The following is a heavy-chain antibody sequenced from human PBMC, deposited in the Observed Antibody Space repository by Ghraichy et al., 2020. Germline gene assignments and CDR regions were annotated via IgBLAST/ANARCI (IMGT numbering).Heavy chain of an antibody. Sequence: SETLSLTCTVSGGSISSYYWSWIRQPAGKGLEWIGRIYTSGSTNYNPSLKSRVTMSVDTSKNQFSLKLSSVTAADTAVYYCARDAVGSYGSGSYYKASDRHYYYYYYMDVWGKGTTVTVSS. D-gene: IGHD3-10*01. CDR3: ARDAVGSYGSGSYYKASDRHYYYYYYMDV. CDR2: IYTSGST. CDR1: GGSISSYY. J-gene: IGHJ6*03. V-gene: IGHV4-4*07.